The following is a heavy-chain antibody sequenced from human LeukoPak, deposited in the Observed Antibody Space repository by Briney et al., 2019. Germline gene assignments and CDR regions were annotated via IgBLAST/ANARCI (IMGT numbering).Heavy chain of an antibody. J-gene: IGHJ5*02. CDR3: AAFIATTLDH. D-gene: IGHD1-14*01. Sequence: PGGSLRLSCVMSGFTFRNTGMNWVRQAPGKGLEWLPVASTDEINQNYADSVKGRFVISRDNPKNTLNLQMNNLRTDDTAVYYCAAFIATTLDHWGQGILVTVSA. CDR2: ASTDEINQ. CDR1: GFTFRNTG. V-gene: IGHV3-30*03.